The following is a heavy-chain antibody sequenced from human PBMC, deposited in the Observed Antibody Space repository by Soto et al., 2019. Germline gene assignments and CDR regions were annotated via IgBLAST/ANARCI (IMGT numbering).Heavy chain of an antibody. V-gene: IGHV3-23*01. CDR2: ISADDGST. Sequence: EVQLLESGGGVVQSGGSLRLSCTASGFSFSSYVMSWVRQAPGKGLEWVSEISADDGSTYYADSVKGRFTISRDNSKNTVDLQMNSLRADDTAVYYCAKAGYSFFFDYWGQGTLVTVSS. J-gene: IGHJ4*02. CDR1: GFSFSSYV. D-gene: IGHD5-18*01. CDR3: AKAGYSFFFDY.